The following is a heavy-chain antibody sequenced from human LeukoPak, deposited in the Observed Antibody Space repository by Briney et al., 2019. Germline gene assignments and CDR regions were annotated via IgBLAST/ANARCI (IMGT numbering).Heavy chain of an antibody. J-gene: IGHJ5*02. V-gene: IGHV3-7*01. CDR3: ANGGTYSSGP. CDR2: IKQDGSAQ. D-gene: IGHD3-22*01. Sequence: GGSLRLSCAASGFTFSSYGMHWVRQAPGKGLEWVANIKQDGSAQYYVDSVKGRFTISRDNAKNSLFLQINSLRAEDTAVYYCANGGTYSSGPWGQGTLVTVSS. CDR1: GFTFSSYG.